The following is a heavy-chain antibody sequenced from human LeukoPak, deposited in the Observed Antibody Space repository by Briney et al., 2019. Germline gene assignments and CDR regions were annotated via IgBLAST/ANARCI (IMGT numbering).Heavy chain of an antibody. V-gene: IGHV4-4*07. D-gene: IGHD4-17*01. CDR1: GGSISSYY. CDR2: IYTSGST. CDR3: AREARFYGDYALDY. Sequence: SETLSLTCTVSGGSISSYYWSWIRQPAGKGLEWIGRIYTSGSTNYNPSLKSRVTMSVDTSKNQFSLKLSSVTAADTAVYYCAREARFYGDYALDYWGQGTLVTVSS. J-gene: IGHJ4*02.